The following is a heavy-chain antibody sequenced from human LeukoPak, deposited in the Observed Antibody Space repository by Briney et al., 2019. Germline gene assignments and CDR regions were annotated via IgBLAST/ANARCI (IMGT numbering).Heavy chain of an antibody. CDR3: ARDGLWFGESLFDY. CDR2: ISTYSGTT. D-gene: IGHD3-10*01. Sequence: ASVKVSCKASGYTFSNSGISWVRQAPGQGLEWMGWISTYSGTTNYAHNLQGRLTMTTDTSTSTAYMELRSLRSDDTAVYYCARDGLWFGESLFDYWGQGTLVTVSS. J-gene: IGHJ4*02. CDR1: GYTFSNSG. V-gene: IGHV1-18*01.